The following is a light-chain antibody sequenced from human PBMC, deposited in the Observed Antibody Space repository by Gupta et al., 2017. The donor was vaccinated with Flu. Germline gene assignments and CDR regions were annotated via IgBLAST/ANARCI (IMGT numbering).Light chain of an antibody. CDR3: QQYGSSGVT. V-gene: IGKV3-20*01. CDR2: GAS. J-gene: IGKJ3*01. Sequence: DILLTQSPCSLSLSPGERVTISCRASQTIITNYLAWYQQRPGQAPRFLIYGASSRATGIPDRFSGSGSGTDFTLAISRLEPEDFAVYYCQQYGSSGVTFGPGTKVNIK. CDR1: QTIITNY.